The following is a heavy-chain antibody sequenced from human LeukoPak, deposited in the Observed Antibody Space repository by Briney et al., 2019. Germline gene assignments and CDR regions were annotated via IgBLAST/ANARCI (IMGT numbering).Heavy chain of an antibody. D-gene: IGHD6-19*01. J-gene: IGHJ4*02. CDR1: GFTFSSYA. Sequence: GGSLRLSCAASGFTFSSYAMHWVRQAPGKGLEWVSFIRYDGSIKYYADSVEGRFTISRDNSKNTLYLQMNGLRADDTAVYYCAKGIAVAGTELADWGQGTLVTVSA. V-gene: IGHV3-30*02. CDR3: AKGIAVAGTELAD. CDR2: IRYDGSIK.